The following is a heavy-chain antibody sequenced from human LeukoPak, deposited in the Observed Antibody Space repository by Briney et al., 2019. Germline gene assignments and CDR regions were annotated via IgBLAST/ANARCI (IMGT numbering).Heavy chain of an antibody. CDR3: ARGAGRYYDSSGYYSDY. Sequence: SETLSLTCTVSGGSISSYYWSWIRQPPGKGLEWIGYIYYSGSTNYNPSLKSRVTISVDTSKNQFSLKLSSVTAADTAVYYCARGAGRYYDSSGYYSDYWGQGTLVTVSS. J-gene: IGHJ4*02. D-gene: IGHD3-22*01. V-gene: IGHV4-59*01. CDR1: GGSISSYY. CDR2: IYYSGST.